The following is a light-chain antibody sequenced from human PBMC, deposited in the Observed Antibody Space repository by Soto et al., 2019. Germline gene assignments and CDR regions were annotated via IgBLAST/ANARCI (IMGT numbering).Light chain of an antibody. Sequence: EIVLTQSPATLSLSPGERATLSCRASQSVSSYLAWYQQKFGQAPRGLIYDASRRATGIPERFSGSGSGTDFALTINRLEPEDFAVYYCQQYGSSPTFGLGTKVDIK. CDR3: QQYGSSPT. CDR1: QSVSSY. V-gene: IGKV3-20*01. J-gene: IGKJ1*01. CDR2: DAS.